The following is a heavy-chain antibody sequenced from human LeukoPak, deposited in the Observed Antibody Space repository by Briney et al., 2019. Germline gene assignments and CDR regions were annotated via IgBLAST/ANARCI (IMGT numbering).Heavy chain of an antibody. D-gene: IGHD3-22*01. CDR3: AREPIVVVIDAFDI. CDR1: GGSISSSSYY. J-gene: IGHJ3*02. V-gene: IGHV4-39*07. Sequence: SETLSLTCTVSGGSISSSSYYWGWIRQPPGKGLEWIGSIYYSGSTYYNPSLKSRVTMSVDTSKNQFSLKLSSVTAADTAVYYRAREPIVVVIDAFDIWGQGTMVTVSS. CDR2: IYYSGST.